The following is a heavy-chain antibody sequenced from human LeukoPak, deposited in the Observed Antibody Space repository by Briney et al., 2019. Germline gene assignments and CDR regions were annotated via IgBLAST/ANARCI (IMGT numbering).Heavy chain of an antibody. Sequence: GGSLRLSCAASGFTFSSYSMNWVRQAPGKGLEWVSSISSSSSYIYYADSVKGRFTISRDNAKNSLYLQMNSLRAEDTAVYYCARGFYCSSTSCYRFDYWGQGTLVTVSS. CDR2: ISSSSSYI. D-gene: IGHD2-2*02. V-gene: IGHV3-21*01. J-gene: IGHJ4*02. CDR3: ARGFYCSSTSCYRFDY. CDR1: GFTFSSYS.